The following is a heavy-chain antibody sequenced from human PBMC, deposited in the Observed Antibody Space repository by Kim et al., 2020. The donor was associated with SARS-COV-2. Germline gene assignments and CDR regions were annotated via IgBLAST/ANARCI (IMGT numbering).Heavy chain of an antibody. D-gene: IGHD7-27*01. J-gene: IGHJ5*02. Sequence: GGSLRLSCAASGFTFSSYAMHWVRQAPGKGLEWVAVTAYDGSNHYYTDSVKGRFTISRDNSKSTLYLQINSLRPEDTAIYYCVRDLDGILGRFGWFDPWGQGTLVTVSS. CDR3: VRDLDGILGRFGWFDP. V-gene: IGHV3-30-3*01. CDR2: TAYDGSNH. CDR1: GFTFSSYA.